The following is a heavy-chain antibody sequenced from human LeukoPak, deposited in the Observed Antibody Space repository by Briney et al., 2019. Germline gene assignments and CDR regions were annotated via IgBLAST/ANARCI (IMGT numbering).Heavy chain of an antibody. V-gene: IGHV3-23*01. CDR3: AKSRDGYNFRLDL. CDR1: GFTFSNYA. D-gene: IGHD5-24*01. CDR2: ISGSGGNT. J-gene: IGHJ5*02. Sequence: GGSLRLSCAASGFTFSNYAMSWGRQAPGKGLESVSTISGSGGNTYYADSVKGRFTISRDNSKTTLSLQMNSLRPEDTAIYYCAKSRDGYNFRLDLWGQGTLVTVSS.